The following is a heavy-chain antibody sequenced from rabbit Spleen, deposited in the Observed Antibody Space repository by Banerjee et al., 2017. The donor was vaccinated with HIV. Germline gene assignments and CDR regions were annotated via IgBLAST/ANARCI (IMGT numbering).Heavy chain of an antibody. CDR2: TDAGSSGFT. J-gene: IGHJ4*01. CDR3: ARDLTGIIGWNFYL. Sequence: QSLEESGGDLVEPGASLTLTCTGSGIDFSSSSYVCWVRQAPGKGLEWIACTDAGSSGFTYFATWAKGRFTCSKSSSTTVTLQMTSLTAADTAAYFCARDLTGIIGWNFYLWGQGTLVTVS. D-gene: IGHD1-1*01. CDR1: GIDFSSSSY. V-gene: IGHV1S40*01.